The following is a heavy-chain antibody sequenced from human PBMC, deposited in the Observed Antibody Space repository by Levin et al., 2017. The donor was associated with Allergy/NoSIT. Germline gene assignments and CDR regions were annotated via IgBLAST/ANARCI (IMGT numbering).Heavy chain of an antibody. CDR2: INHSGST. D-gene: IGHD4-23*01. CDR3: ARAATKTTVVGGNFDY. CDR1: GGSFSGYY. Sequence: SETLSLTCAVYGGSFSGYYWSWIRQPPGKGLEWIGEINHSGSTNYNPSLKSRVTISVDTSKNQFSLKLSSVTAADTAVYYCARAATKTTVVGGNFDYWGQGTLVTVSS. V-gene: IGHV4-34*01. J-gene: IGHJ4*02.